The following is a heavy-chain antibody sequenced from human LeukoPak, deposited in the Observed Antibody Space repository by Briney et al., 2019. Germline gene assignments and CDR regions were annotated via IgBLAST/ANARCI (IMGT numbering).Heavy chain of an antibody. D-gene: IGHD1-26*01. CDR3: ARASWKLLPELNWFDP. CDR2: IYYSGST. V-gene: IGHV4-59*12. Sequence: PSETLSLTCTVSGGSISSYYWSWIRQPPGKGLEWIGYIYYSGSTNYNPSLKSRVTISVDTSKNQFSLKVSSVTAADTAVYYCARASWKLLPELNWFDPWGQGTLVTVSS. J-gene: IGHJ5*01. CDR1: GGSISSYY.